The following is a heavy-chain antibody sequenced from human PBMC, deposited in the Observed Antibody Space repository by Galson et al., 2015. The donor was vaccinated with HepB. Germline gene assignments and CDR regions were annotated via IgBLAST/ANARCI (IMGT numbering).Heavy chain of an antibody. CDR2: INHSGST. Sequence: ETLSLTCAVYGGSFSGYYWSWIRQPPGKGLEWIGEINHSGSTNYNPSLKSRVTISVDTSKNQFSLKLSSVTAADTAVYYCARAGSPAVVLTAPAWDYWGQGTLVTVSS. J-gene: IGHJ4*02. CDR1: GGSFSGYY. V-gene: IGHV4-34*01. CDR3: ARAGSPAVVLTAPAWDY. D-gene: IGHD2-21*02.